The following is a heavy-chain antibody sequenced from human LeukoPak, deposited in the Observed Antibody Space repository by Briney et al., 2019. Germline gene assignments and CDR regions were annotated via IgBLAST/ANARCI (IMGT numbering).Heavy chain of an antibody. V-gene: IGHV3-23*01. Sequence: GGSLRLSCAASGISFSSYAMSWVRQAPGRGLEWVSLISGSGDYTQYADSVRGRFALSGDNSKKTLFLQMNSLRVEDTAVYYCAKDRGYDYSYGLDVWGQGTTVTVSS. CDR1: GISFSSYA. D-gene: IGHD5-12*01. J-gene: IGHJ6*02. CDR2: ISGSGDYT. CDR3: AKDRGYDYSYGLDV.